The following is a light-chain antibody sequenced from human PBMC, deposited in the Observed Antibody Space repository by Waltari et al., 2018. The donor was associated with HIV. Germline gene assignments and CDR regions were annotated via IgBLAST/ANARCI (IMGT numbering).Light chain of an antibody. Sequence: QPVLTQSPSASETPGQRVTISCSGSSSNIGSNYVYWYQQLPGTAPKLLIYRNNQRPSGVPDRFSGSKSGTSASLAINGLRSEDEADYYCAAWDDSPYVFGTGTKVTVL. CDR2: RNN. CDR3: AAWDDSPYV. J-gene: IGLJ1*01. V-gene: IGLV1-47*01. CDR1: SSNIGSNY.